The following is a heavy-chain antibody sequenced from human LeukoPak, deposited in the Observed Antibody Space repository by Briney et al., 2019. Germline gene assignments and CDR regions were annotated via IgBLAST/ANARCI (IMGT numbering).Heavy chain of an antibody. V-gene: IGHV1-46*01. J-gene: IGHJ4*02. Sequence: ASVKVSCKASGYTFTSYYMHWVRQAPGQGLEWMGIINPSGGSTSYAQKFQGRVTMTRDMSTSTVYVELSSLRSEDTAVYYCARGDSSGYTPLPFDYWGQGTLVTVSS. D-gene: IGHD3-22*01. CDR1: GYTFTSYY. CDR3: ARGDSSGYTPLPFDY. CDR2: INPSGGST.